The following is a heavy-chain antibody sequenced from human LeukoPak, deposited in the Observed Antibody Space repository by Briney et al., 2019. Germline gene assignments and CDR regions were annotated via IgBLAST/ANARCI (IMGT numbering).Heavy chain of an antibody. V-gene: IGHV5-51*01. J-gene: IGHJ6*02. D-gene: IGHD2-2*01. Sequence: GESLKISCKGSGYSFTSYWIGWVRQMPGKGLEWMGIIYPGDSDTTYSPSFQGQVTISADKSISTAYLQWSSLKASDTAMYYCARRDGYCSSTNCYADYYYGMDVWGQGTTVTVSS. CDR2: IYPGDSDT. CDR3: ARRDGYCSSTNCYADYYYGMDV. CDR1: GYSFTSYW.